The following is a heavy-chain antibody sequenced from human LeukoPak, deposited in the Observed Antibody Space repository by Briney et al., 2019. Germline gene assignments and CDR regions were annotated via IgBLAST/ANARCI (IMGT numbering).Heavy chain of an antibody. Sequence: PSETLSLTCTVSGGSISSSSYYWGWIRQPPGKGLEWIGSIYYSGSTYYNPSLKSRVTISVDTSKNQFSLKLSSVTAADTAVYYCARGGIRVVFDYWGQGTLVTVSS. CDR3: ARGGIRVVFDY. CDR1: GGSISSSSYY. V-gene: IGHV4-39*07. J-gene: IGHJ4*02. CDR2: IYYSGST. D-gene: IGHD1-26*01.